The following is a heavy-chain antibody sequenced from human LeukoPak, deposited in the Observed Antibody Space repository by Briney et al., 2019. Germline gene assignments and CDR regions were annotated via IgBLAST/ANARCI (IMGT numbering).Heavy chain of an antibody. J-gene: IGHJ4*02. V-gene: IGHV3-7*03. Sequence: PGGSLRLSCAASGFTFSSYWMSWVRQAPGKGLEWVANIKQDGSEKYYVDSVKGRFTISRDNAKNSLYLQMNSLRAEDTAVYYCAKETYYYDSSGYYYVPYYFDYWGQGTLVTVSS. D-gene: IGHD3-22*01. CDR3: AKETYYYDSSGYYYVPYYFDY. CDR1: GFTFSSYW. CDR2: IKQDGSEK.